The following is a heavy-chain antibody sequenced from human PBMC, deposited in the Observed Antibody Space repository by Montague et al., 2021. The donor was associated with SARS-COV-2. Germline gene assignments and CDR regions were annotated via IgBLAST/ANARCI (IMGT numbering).Heavy chain of an antibody. CDR3: VKDTYGSFDP. CDR2: ITPGGDIP. J-gene: IGHJ5*02. Sequence: SLRLSRAASGFSLSAYAMSWVRQAPGKGLKWVSAITPGGDIPYYADSVRGRFTISRDNARNTVYLQMDSLRVEDTAVYYCVKDTYGSFDPWGLGTLVTVSS. D-gene: IGHD5-24*01. V-gene: IGHV3-23*01. CDR1: GFSLSAYA.